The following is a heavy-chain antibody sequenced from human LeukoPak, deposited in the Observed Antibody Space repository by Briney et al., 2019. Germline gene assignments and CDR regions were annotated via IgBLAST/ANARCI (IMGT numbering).Heavy chain of an antibody. J-gene: IGHJ4*02. D-gene: IGHD3-16*01. CDR3: RGEYSNGYPYRLDS. CDR2: INPKSGDA. CDR1: GSTFSDHH. Sequence: ASVKVSCKASGSTFSDHHINWVRQASGQGPEWMGWINPKSGDAKYGQAFQGRVTMTRDTSISTAYMELNRLRFDDTAMYCARGEYSNGYPYRLDSWGQGTLVTVSS. V-gene: IGHV1-2*02.